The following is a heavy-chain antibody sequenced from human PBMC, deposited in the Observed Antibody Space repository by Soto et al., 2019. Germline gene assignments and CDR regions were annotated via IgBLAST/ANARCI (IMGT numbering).Heavy chain of an antibody. V-gene: IGHV4-34*01. CDR2: INHSGST. J-gene: IGHJ3*02. CDR3: ARAKYYDFWSGYYRDAFDI. CDR1: GGSFSGYY. Sequence: SETLSLTCAVYGGSFSGYYWSWIRQPPGKGLEWIGEINHSGSTNYNPSLKSRVTISVDTSKNQFSLKLSSVTAADTAVYYCARAKYYDFWSGYYRDAFDIWGQGTMVTVSS. D-gene: IGHD3-3*01.